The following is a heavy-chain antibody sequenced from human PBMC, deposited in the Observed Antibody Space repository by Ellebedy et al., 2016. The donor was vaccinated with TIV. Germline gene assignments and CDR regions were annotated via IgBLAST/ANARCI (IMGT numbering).Heavy chain of an antibody. CDR3: AKAQFGAAPLNY. Sequence: GGSLRLSCVGSGFNFKDYAMSWVRQAPGKGLEWVATISGSAISIGYADSVNGRFTISRDNSKDTVYLQLNSLRAEDTAIYYCAKAQFGAAPLNYWGQGTLVAVSS. CDR1: GFNFKDYA. D-gene: IGHD3-16*01. CDR2: ISGSAISI. J-gene: IGHJ4*02. V-gene: IGHV3-23*01.